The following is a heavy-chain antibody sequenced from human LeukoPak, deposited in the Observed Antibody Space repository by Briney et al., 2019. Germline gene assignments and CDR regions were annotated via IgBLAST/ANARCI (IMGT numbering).Heavy chain of an antibody. J-gene: IGHJ3*02. CDR2: ISAYHGNT. CDR3: ARDFPYYDFWSGYPSDAFDI. D-gene: IGHD3-3*01. Sequence: ASVKVSCKAPGYTFTSYGISWVRQAPGQGLEWMGWISAYHGNTNYAQKLQGRVTMTTDTSTSTAYMELRSLRSDDTAVYYCARDFPYYDFWSGYPSDAFDIWGQGTMVTVSS. V-gene: IGHV1-18*01. CDR1: GYTFTSYG.